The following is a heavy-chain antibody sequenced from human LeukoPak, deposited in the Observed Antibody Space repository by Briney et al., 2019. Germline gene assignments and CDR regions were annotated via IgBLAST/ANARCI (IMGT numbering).Heavy chain of an antibody. CDR2: MNPNSGNT. V-gene: IGHV1-8*01. D-gene: IGHD5-24*01. Sequence: ASVKVSCKASGYTFTSYDINWVRQATGQGLEWMGWMNPNSGNTGYAQKFQGRVTMTRNTSISTAYMELSSLRSEDTAVCYCAREMATITGYYYGMDVWGQGTTVTVSS. J-gene: IGHJ6*02. CDR3: AREMATITGYYYGMDV. CDR1: GYTFTSYD.